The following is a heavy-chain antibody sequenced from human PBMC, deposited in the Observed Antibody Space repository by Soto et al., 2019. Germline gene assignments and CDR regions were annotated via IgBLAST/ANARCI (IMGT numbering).Heavy chain of an antibody. Sequence: EVQLSESGGDLRQPGGSLRLSCAASGFTFTNYAMTWVRQTPGKGLEWVSGISASGGLKYYADSVRGRFTVSRDNSKNILYLQMDNLRDEDTALYYCAWEVGAPSGWLDPWGQGTQVTVSS. V-gene: IGHV3-23*01. CDR3: AWEVGAPSGWLDP. J-gene: IGHJ5*02. CDR2: ISASGGLK. D-gene: IGHD1-26*01. CDR1: GFTFTNYA.